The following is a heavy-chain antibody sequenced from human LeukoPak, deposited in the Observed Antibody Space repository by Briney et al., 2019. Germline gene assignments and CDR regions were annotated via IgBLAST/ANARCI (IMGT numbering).Heavy chain of an antibody. CDR1: GYTFTTYA. CDR2: IFAGNGNT. J-gene: IGHJ4*02. Sequence: ASVKVSCKASGYTFTTYAVHWVRQAPGQRLEWMGWIFAGNGNTKYSQNFQGRVTITRDTSAHTAYMELSSLRSEDTALYYCARGPDILTGYWDFFDYWGQGTLVTVSS. V-gene: IGHV1-3*01. CDR3: ARGPDILTGYWDFFDY. D-gene: IGHD3-9*01.